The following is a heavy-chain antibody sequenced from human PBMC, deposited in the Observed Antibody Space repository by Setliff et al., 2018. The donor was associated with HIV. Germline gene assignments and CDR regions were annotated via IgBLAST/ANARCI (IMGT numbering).Heavy chain of an antibody. CDR1: GASISSSSYF. V-gene: IGHV4-39*01. CDR2: VYYTGST. CDR3: ARQKTVTTYFDY. J-gene: IGHJ4*02. Sequence: SETLSLTCTVSGASISSSSYFWGWIRQPPGRGLEWIGSVYYTGSTYYNPSLKSRVTISVDTSKNQFSLKLSSVTAADTAVYYCARQKTVTTYFDYWGQGTLVTVSS. D-gene: IGHD4-17*01.